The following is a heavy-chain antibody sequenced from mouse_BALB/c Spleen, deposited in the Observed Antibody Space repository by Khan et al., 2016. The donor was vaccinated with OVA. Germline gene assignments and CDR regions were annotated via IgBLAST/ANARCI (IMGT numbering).Heavy chain of an antibody. CDR2: ISYSGST. CDR1: GYSITSGYG. D-gene: IGHD1-2*01. J-gene: IGHJ2*01. V-gene: IGHV3-2*02. CDR3: ARTARIKY. Sequence: EVQLQESGPGLVKPSQSLSLTCTVTGYSITSGYGWNWIRQFLGNKLEWLGYISYSGSTNYNPSFKSRISITRDTSKNQFFLQLNSVTTEDTATYYCARTARIKYWGQGTTLTVSS.